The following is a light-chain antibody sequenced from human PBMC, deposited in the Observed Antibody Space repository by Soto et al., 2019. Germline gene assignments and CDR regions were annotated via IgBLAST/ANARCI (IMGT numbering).Light chain of an antibody. CDR3: QVWNSRSDHLYA. V-gene: IGLV3-21*02. J-gene: IGLJ1*01. CDR1: NIGTYS. Sequence: YELTQPPSVSLAPGQTARITCGGNNIGTYSVHWYQQKPGQAPVMVVSDDSDRPSGIPERFSGSNSGNTATLTISRVEPGDEADYYCQVWNSRSDHLYAFGTGTKVTVL. CDR2: DDS.